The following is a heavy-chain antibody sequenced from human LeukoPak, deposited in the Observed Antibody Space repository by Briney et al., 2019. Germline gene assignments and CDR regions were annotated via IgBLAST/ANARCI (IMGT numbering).Heavy chain of an antibody. CDR3: ARAVSNDYAAF. CDR1: GFTFGSYA. J-gene: IGHJ4*02. V-gene: IGHV3-23*01. Sequence: PGGSLRLSCVASGFTFGSYAMSWVRQAPGQGLDWVSAIGDSGGDTYSADSVKGRFIISRDNSKNTLNLQMNSLRAEDTAVYYCARAVSNDYAAFWGQGTLVTVSS. D-gene: IGHD4-17*01. CDR2: IGDSGGDT.